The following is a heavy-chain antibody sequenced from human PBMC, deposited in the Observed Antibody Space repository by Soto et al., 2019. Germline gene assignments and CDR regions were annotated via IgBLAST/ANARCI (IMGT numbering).Heavy chain of an antibody. CDR1: GGTFSSYA. CDR3: ARHLGGNHYYYGMDV. D-gene: IGHD3-16*01. V-gene: IGHV1-69*05. CDR2: IIPIFGTA. J-gene: IGHJ6*02. Sequence: QVQLVQSGAEVKKPGSSVKVSCKASGGTFSSYAISWVRQAPGQGLEWMGGIIPIFGTAGYAQKFQGRVTITPDDFTSTAYMELRSLRSEDTAVYYCARHLGGNHYYYGMDVWGQGTTVTVSS.